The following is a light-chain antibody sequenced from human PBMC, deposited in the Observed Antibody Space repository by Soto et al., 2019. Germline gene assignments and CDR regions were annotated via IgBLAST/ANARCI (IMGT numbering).Light chain of an antibody. CDR2: GAS. CDR1: QSVSNNY. Sequence: EIVLTPSPGTLSLSPVERATLSCRASQSVSNNYLAWYQQKPGQAPRLLIYGASRRATGIPDRFTGSGSGTDFTLTISRLEPEDFAVYYCQQYVSSPWAFGQGTKVDI. V-gene: IGKV3-20*01. J-gene: IGKJ1*01. CDR3: QQYVSSPWA.